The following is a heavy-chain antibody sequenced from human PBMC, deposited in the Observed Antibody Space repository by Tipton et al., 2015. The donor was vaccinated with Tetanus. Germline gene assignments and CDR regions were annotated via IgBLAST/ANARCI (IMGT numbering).Heavy chain of an antibody. J-gene: IGHJ5*02. CDR2: IYYSGDT. V-gene: IGHV4-31*03. CDR3: ARDQGGGRVVRLNWLDP. CDR1: GDSISRGGYL. Sequence: TLSLTCTVSGDSISRGGYLWNWIRPRPGKGPEGIGDIYYSGDTYYNPSLKSRLSMSVDTSKNQFSLNLTSVTAADTAVYYCARDQGGGRVVRLNWLDPWGQGTLVTVSS. D-gene: IGHD6-6*01.